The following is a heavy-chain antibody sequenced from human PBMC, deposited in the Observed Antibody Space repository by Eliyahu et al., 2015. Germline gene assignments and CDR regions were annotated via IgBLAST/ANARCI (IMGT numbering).Heavy chain of an antibody. D-gene: IGHD2-15*01. Sequence: QVQLVQSGAEVXKPGASVXXSCXASGXTFTSYYMHGVRQAPGQGLEWMGIINPSGGSTSYAQKFQGRVTMTRDTSTSTVYMELSSLRSEDTAVYYCASPLGYCSGGSCSSDYWGQGTLVTVSS. CDR1: GXTFTSYY. CDR2: INPSGGST. V-gene: IGHV1-46*03. J-gene: IGHJ4*02. CDR3: ASPLGYCSGGSCSSDY.